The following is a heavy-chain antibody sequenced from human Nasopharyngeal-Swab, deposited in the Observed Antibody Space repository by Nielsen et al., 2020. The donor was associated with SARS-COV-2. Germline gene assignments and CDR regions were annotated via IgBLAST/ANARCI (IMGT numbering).Heavy chain of an antibody. J-gene: IGHJ6*03. CDR3: ARAAKGYCSSTSCYSIPEYYYYYMDV. D-gene: IGHD2-2*01. CDR2: INPNSGGT. V-gene: IGHV1-2*04. Sequence: WVRQAPGQGLEWMGWINPNSGGTNYAQKFQGWVTMTRDTSISTAYMELSRLRSDDTAVYYCARAAKGYCSSTSCYSIPEYYYYYMDVGGKGTTVTVSS.